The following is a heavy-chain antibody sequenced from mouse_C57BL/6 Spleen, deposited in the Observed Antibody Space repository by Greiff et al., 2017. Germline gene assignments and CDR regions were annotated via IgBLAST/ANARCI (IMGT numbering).Heavy chain of an antibody. CDR2: IDPSDSYT. CDR3: ARPVYDGYYPLDY. CDR1: GYTFTSYW. D-gene: IGHD2-3*01. Sequence: QVQLQQSGAELVKPGASVKLSCKASGYTFTSYWMQWVQQRPGQGLEWIGEIDPSDSYTNYKQTCKGKATLTVDTSSSTAYMQLSSLTSEDSAVYYWARPVYDGYYPLDYWGQGTTLTVSS. J-gene: IGHJ2*01. V-gene: IGHV1-50*01.